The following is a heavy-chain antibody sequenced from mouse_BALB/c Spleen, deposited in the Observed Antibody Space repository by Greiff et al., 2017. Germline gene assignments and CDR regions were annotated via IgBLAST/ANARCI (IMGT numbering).Heavy chain of an antibody. J-gene: IGHJ4*01. V-gene: IGHV10-1*02. CDR1: GFTFNTYA. Sequence: EVKLQESGGGLVQPKGSLKLSCAASGFTFNTYAMNWVRQAPGKGLEWVARIRSKSNNYATYYADSVKDRFTISRDDSQSMLYLQMNNLKTEDTAMYYCVGLRAMDYWGQGTSVTVSS. CDR3: VGLRAMDY. CDR2: IRSKSNNYAT. D-gene: IGHD2-2*01.